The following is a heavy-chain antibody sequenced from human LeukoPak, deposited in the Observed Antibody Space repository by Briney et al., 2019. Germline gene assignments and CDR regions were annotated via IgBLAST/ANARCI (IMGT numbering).Heavy chain of an antibody. Sequence: GGSLRLSCAASGFTFSYAWMNWVRQAPGKGLEWVARIKSKTDGGTTDYAASVKGRFTISRDDSKNTLYLQMNSLKTEDTAVYYCTTAYIAATKDFDYWGQGTLVSVSS. J-gene: IGHJ4*02. V-gene: IGHV3-15*01. CDR1: GFTFSYAW. CDR3: TTAYIAATKDFDY. CDR2: IKSKTDGGTT. D-gene: IGHD5-12*01.